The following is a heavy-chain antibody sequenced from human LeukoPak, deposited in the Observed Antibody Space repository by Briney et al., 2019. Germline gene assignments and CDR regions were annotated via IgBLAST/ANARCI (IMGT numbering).Heavy chain of an antibody. D-gene: IGHD3-10*01. V-gene: IGHV4-59*01. CDR2: IYYSGST. CDR3: ARVLNPWFGEFAFDY. J-gene: IGHJ4*02. Sequence: SETLSLTCTVSGGSISSNYWSWIRQPPGKGLEWIGYIYYSGSTNYNPSLKSRVTISVDTSKNQFSLKLSSVTAADTAVYYCARVLNPWFGEFAFDYWGQGALVIVSS. CDR1: GGSISSNY.